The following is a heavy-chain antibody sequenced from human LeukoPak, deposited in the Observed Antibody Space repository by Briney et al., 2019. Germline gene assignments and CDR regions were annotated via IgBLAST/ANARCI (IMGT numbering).Heavy chain of an antibody. Sequence: GGSLRLSCAASGFTFSSYSMNWVRQAPGKGLEWVSYIDSSSSTIYYADSVKGRFTISRDNAKNSLYLQMNSLRAEDTAVYYCVRDHGYSGYDYYFDYWGQGTLVTVSS. CDR1: GFTFSSYS. J-gene: IGHJ4*02. D-gene: IGHD5-12*01. V-gene: IGHV3-48*01. CDR2: IDSSSSTI. CDR3: VRDHGYSGYDYYFDY.